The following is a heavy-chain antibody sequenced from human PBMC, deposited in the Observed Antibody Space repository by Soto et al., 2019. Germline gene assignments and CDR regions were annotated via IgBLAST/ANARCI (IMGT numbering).Heavy chain of an antibody. V-gene: IGHV1-18*01. J-gene: IGHJ6*02. CDR3: ARLFFCIPCCYVYYYYLMAF. Sequence: ASGKVSCKASGYTFTSYGISWVRQAPGQGLEWMGWISAYNGNTNYAQKLQGRITMTTDTSTSTAYMELRSLRSDDTAVYYCARLFFCIPCCYVYYYYLMAFRAQRTTVPVSS. D-gene: IGHD2-2*01. CDR1: GYTFTSYG. CDR2: ISAYNGNT.